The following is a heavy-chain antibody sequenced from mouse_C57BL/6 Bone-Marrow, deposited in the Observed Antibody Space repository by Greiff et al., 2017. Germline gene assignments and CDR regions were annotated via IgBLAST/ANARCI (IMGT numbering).Heavy chain of an antibody. CDR1: GFNIQNTY. D-gene: IGHD1-1*01. Sequence: VQLKESVAELVRPGASVKLSCTASGFNIQNTYMHWVKQRPEQGLEWIGRIDPANGNTKYAPKFQGKATITADTSSTTAYLQLSSLTSEDTAIYYCAYYYYGSSYLYYFDYWGQGTTLTVSS. J-gene: IGHJ2*01. CDR3: AYYYYGSSYLYYFDY. V-gene: IGHV14-3*01. CDR2: IDPANGNT.